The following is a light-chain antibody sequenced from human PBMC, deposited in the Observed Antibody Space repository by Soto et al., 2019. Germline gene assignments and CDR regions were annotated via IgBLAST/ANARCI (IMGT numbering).Light chain of an antibody. CDR2: DND. V-gene: IGLV1-51*01. Sequence: QSALTQPPSVSAAPGQKVTISCSGGSSNIGDNYVSWYQQLPGTAPKLLIYDNDKRPSGIPDRFSGSKSGTSATLGITGLQTGDEADDYCGTWDSSLSGSVFGTGTKLTVL. J-gene: IGLJ1*01. CDR1: SSNIGDNY. CDR3: GTWDSSLSGSV.